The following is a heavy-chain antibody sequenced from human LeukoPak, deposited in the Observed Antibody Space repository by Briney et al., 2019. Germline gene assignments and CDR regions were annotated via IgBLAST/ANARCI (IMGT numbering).Heavy chain of an antibody. J-gene: IGHJ5*02. CDR1: GYTFTSYG. CDR2: ITTYNGNA. Sequence: ASVKVSCKASGYTFTSYGITWVRQAPGQGLEWMGWITTYNGNAYYAQNFQGGVTMTADTSTSTAYMEVRSLRSDDTAVYYCARLSPPIASFCSGGTCYSGGFDPWGQGTLVTVSS. D-gene: IGHD2-15*01. CDR3: ARLSPPIASFCSGGTCYSGGFDP. V-gene: IGHV1-18*01.